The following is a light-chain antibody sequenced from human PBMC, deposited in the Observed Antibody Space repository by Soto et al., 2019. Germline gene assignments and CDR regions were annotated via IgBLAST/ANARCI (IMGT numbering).Light chain of an antibody. CDR1: QSVSSN. V-gene: IGKV3-15*01. CDR2: GAS. Sequence: EIVMPQSPATLSVSPGERATLSCRASQSVSSNLVWYQHRPGQAPRLLIYGASTRATDIPARFSGSGSGTDFTLTISSLQSEDFASYFCQHTFNSPPWTFGQGTKVDIK. CDR3: QHTFNSPPWT. J-gene: IGKJ1*01.